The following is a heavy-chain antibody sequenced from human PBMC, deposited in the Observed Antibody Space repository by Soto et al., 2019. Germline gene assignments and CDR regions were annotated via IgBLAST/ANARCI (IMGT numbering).Heavy chain of an antibody. V-gene: IGHV4-31*03. CDR1: GYSMERSGDY. Sequence: QVHLQESGPGLVKPSQTLSLACTVTGYSMERSGDYWSWIRQVPAQGLDWIGYIFFSGTTYYNPCFKSRVIMSVDTSRNQFFLNLTAVTAADTGVYYCARELLAPTRGWFDPWGQGTLVRVSS. CDR3: ARELLAPTRGWFDP. D-gene: IGHD2-8*02. J-gene: IGHJ5*02. CDR2: IFFSGTT.